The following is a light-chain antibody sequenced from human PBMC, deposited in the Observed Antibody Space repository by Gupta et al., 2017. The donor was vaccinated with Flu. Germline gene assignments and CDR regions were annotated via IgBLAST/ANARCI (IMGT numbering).Light chain of an antibody. CDR1: QDIRNT. Sequence: ASQMTQSPSSLSASVGDRVSITCRASQDIRNTLGWYQQKPGKAPKLLMYNVSTLQSGVPSRFSGSGSGTDFTLTISSLQPEDLATYYCLHDYNYPLTFGGGTKVEIK. CDR3: LHDYNYPLT. J-gene: IGKJ4*01. CDR2: NVS. V-gene: IGKV1-6*01.